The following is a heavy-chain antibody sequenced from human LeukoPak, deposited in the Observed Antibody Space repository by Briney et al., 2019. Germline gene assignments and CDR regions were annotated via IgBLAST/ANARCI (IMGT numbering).Heavy chain of an antibody. Sequence: PAETLSLTCTVSGGSISSGGYYWSWIRQHPGKGLEWIGYIYYSGSTYYNPSLKSRDTIAVDTSKIQFSLKLSSVSAADTAVYYCARGGPVRYNDILTGYSEPGGYYFDYWGQGTLVTVSS. CDR2: IYYSGST. J-gene: IGHJ4*02. V-gene: IGHV4-31*03. CDR3: ARGGPVRYNDILTGYSEPGGYYFDY. D-gene: IGHD3-9*01. CDR1: GGSISSGGYY.